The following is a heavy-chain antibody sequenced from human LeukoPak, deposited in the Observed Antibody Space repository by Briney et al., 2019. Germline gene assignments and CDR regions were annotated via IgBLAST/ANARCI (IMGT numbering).Heavy chain of an antibody. Sequence: GGSLRLSCAASGFTFSSYWMSWVRQAPGKGLEWVANIKQDGSEKYYVDSVKGRFAISRDNAENSLYLQMNSLRAEDTAVYFCARGHDSSGYYGGGAFGIWGQGTMVTVSS. V-gene: IGHV3-7*03. J-gene: IGHJ3*02. D-gene: IGHD3-22*01. CDR2: IKQDGSEK. CDR1: GFTFSSYW. CDR3: ARGHDSSGYYGGGAFGI.